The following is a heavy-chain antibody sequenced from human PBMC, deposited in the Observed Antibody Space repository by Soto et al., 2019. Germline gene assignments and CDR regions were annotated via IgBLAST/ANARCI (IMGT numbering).Heavy chain of an antibody. CDR1: GGSISSSHW. CDR3: ARNLFHGAETFGY. J-gene: IGHJ4*02. V-gene: IGHV4-4*02. CDR2: IYHSGST. Sequence: PSETLSLTCAVSGGSISSSHWWRWVRPPRGKGLEGIGEIYHSGSTNYNLSLKSRVTITVDKFNNQFSLKPRSVINADARGNHCARNLFHGAETFGYWGQGTLVTFSS. D-gene: IGHD3-10*01.